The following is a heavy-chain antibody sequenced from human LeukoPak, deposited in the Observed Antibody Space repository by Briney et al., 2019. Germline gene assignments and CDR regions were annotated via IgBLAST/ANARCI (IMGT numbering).Heavy chain of an antibody. CDR1: GFTFSSCS. V-gene: IGHV3-48*01. J-gene: IGHJ6*03. D-gene: IGHD2-8*01. CDR2: ISSSSSTI. CDR3: ARGLSLYYYYYMDV. Sequence: GGSLRLSCAASGFTFSSCSTNWVRQAPGKGLEWVSYISSSSSTIYYADSVKGRFTISRDNAKNSLYLQMNSLRAEDTAVYYCARGLSLYYYYYMDVWGKGTTVTVSS.